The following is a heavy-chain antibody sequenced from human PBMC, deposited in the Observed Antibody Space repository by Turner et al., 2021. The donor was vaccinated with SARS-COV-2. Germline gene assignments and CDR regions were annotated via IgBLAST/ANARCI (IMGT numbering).Heavy chain of an antibody. D-gene: IGHD1-20*01. Sequence: EVQLVETGGDLVQPGGSLRLSCAASGFTFSSYNMNWVRQAPGKGLEWVSSISSSRSYIYYADSGKGRFTISRDNAKNSLYLQMNSLRAEDTAVYYCARDRIVRNWNDVPKPTYGMDVWGQGTTVTVSS. CDR1: GFTFSSYN. CDR3: ARDRIVRNWNDVPKPTYGMDV. J-gene: IGHJ6*02. V-gene: IGHV3-21*01. CDR2: ISSSRSYI.